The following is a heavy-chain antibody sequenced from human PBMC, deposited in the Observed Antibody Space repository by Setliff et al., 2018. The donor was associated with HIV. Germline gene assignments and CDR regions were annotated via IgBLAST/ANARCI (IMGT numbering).Heavy chain of an antibody. Sequence: SVKVSCKASGGSFGNYAFSWVRQAPGQGLEWMGGIIPIFGTSNYARKFQGRVTLNADGSTSTVYLDLRSLTSEDTAMYYCARSVWAVVVPTDPAVDAFAIWGQGRMVTVSS. V-gene: IGHV1-69*13. J-gene: IGHJ3*02. CDR3: ARSVWAVVVPTDPAVDAFAI. CDR1: GGSFGNYA. CDR2: IIPIFGTS. D-gene: IGHD2-2*01.